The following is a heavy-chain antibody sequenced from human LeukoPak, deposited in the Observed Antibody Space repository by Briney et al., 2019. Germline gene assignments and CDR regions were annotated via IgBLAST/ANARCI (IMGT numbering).Heavy chain of an antibody. Sequence: GGSLRLSCAASGFTFSTYEMDWVRQAPGKGLEWVSYISSGGGTIYYADSVKGRFTISRDNSKNTLYLQMNSLRIEDTAVYYCVGDFDFWGQGTLVTVSS. J-gene: IGHJ4*02. CDR1: GFTFSTYE. CDR2: ISSGGGTI. V-gene: IGHV3-48*03. CDR3: VGDFDF.